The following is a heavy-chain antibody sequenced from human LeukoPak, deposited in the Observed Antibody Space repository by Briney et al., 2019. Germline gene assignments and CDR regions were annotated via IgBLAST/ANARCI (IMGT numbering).Heavy chain of an antibody. D-gene: IGHD6-13*01. CDR3: AKDYDRNEAAANLDS. CDR2: ISFGGNTA. J-gene: IGHJ5*01. CDR1: GFTFSHYY. Sequence: RSGGSLRLSCAASGFTFSHYYMSWIRQAPGKGLEWISYISFGGNTAFYADSLKGRITISRDNTKNLVFLEMNNLRAEDTAVYYCAKDYDRNEAAANLDSWGQGILVTVSS. V-gene: IGHV3-11*04.